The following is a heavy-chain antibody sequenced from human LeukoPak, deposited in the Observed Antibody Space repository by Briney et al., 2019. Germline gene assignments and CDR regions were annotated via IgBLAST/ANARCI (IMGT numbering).Heavy chain of an antibody. CDR3: ARRKGVDS. CDR1: GGSISTSSYY. J-gene: IGHJ4*02. D-gene: IGHD3-16*01. CDR2: IYYRGNT. Sequence: SETLSLTCTVSGGSISTSSYYWGWIRQPPGKGLEWIGNIYYRGNTYYNPSLRSRVTISVDTSKNQFSLKLSSVTAADTAVYYCARRKGVDSWGQGTLVTVSS. V-gene: IGHV4-39*01.